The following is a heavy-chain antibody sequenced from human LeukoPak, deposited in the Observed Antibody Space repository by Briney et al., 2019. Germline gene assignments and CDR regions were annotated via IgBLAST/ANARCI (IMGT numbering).Heavy chain of an antibody. J-gene: IGHJ4*02. CDR1: GYTFTSHW. V-gene: IGHV5-10-1*04. CDR2: IDPSDSYT. Sequence: AEALKISCRGSGYTFTSHWINWVRQMPGKGLEWMGRIDPSDSYTNYSPSFQGQVTISADKSINTAYLQWSSLKASDTAMYYCARSVGVVITTGYDYWGQGTLVTVSS. CDR3: ARSVGVVITTGYDY. D-gene: IGHD3-22*01.